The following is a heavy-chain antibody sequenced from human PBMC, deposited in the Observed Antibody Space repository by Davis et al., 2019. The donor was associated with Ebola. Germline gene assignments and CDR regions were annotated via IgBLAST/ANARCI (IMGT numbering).Heavy chain of an antibody. Sequence: AGSLTLSCGVSASTLSNHWMTWVRQAPGKGLEWVANIKQDGSEKNYLDSVKGRFTVSRDNAKNSLYLQMNSLRAGDTAVYYCAREGRGYSYGAGKDYYFGMDVWGKGTTVTVSS. J-gene: IGHJ6*04. D-gene: IGHD5-18*01. CDR2: IKQDGSEK. CDR3: AREGRGYSYGAGKDYYFGMDV. V-gene: IGHV3-7*01. CDR1: ASTLSNHW.